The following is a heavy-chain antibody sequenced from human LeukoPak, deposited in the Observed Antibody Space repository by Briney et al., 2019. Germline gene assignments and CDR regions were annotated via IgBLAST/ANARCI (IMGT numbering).Heavy chain of an antibody. CDR3: HIVWFGDFYYFDY. V-gene: IGHV3-21*01. Sequence: GGSLRLSCAASGFTFSRLAMTWVRQAPGKGLEWVSSISSSSSYIYYADSVKGRFTISRDNAKNSLYLQMNSLRAEDTAVYYCHIVWFGDFYYFDYWGQGTLVTVSS. J-gene: IGHJ4*02. CDR2: ISSSSSYI. CDR1: GFTFSRLA. D-gene: IGHD3-10*01.